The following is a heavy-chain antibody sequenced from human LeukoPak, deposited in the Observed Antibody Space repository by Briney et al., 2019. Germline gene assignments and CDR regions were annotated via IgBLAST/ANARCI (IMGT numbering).Heavy chain of an antibody. Sequence: ASETLSLTCAVYGGSFSGYYWSWIRQPPGKGLEWIGEINHSGSTNYNPSLKSRVTISEDTSKNQFSLKLSSVTAADTAVYFCARVGYSYVINDWSRTGLGAYPTKYYYHMDVWGKGTTVTVSS. CDR1: GGSFSGYY. CDR2: INHSGST. CDR3: ARVGYSYVINDWSRTGLGAYPTKYYYHMDV. V-gene: IGHV4-34*01. D-gene: IGHD5-18*01. J-gene: IGHJ6*03.